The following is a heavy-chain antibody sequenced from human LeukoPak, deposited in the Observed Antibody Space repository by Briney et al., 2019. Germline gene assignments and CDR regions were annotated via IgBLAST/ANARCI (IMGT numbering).Heavy chain of an antibody. CDR2: INPSGGST. CDR3: ATLQFTGNFDY. V-gene: IGHV1-46*01. Sequence: ASVKVSCKASGYTITGYYMHWVRQAPGQGLEWMGIINPSGGSTSYAQKFQGRVTMTRDTSTSTVYMELSSLRSEDTAVYYCATLQFTGNFDYWGQGTLVTVSS. J-gene: IGHJ4*02. CDR1: GYTITGYY. D-gene: IGHD5-24*01.